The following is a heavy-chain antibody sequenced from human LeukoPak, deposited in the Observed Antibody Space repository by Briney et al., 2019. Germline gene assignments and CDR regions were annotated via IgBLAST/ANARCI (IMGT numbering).Heavy chain of an antibody. CDR2: ISSSSSYI. CDR1: GFTFSSYS. Sequence: PGGSLRLSCAASGFTFSSYSMNWVRQAPGKGLEWVSSISSSSSYIYYADSVKGRFTISRDNAKNSLYLQMNSLRAEDTAVYYCARNMVPHYYYGMDVWGQGTTVTVSS. CDR3: ARNMVPHYYYGMDV. V-gene: IGHV3-21*01. J-gene: IGHJ6*02. D-gene: IGHD3-10*01.